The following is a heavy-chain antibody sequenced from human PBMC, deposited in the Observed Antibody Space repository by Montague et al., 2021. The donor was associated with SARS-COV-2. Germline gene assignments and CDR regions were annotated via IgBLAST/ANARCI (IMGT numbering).Heavy chain of an antibody. J-gene: IGHJ6*04. CDR3: ARLGEAVLSAPILGVGPYYSSVSMDV. CDR2: INHSGSA. CDR1: GGSFSSYY. D-gene: IGHD2-2*02. V-gene: IGHV4-34*01. Sequence: SETLSLTCTVYGGSFSSYYWYWIRQPPGKGLEWIWEINHSGSANYNPYLKRRVTISVATSKNQFSPKLNSVTAADTAADYCARLGEAVLSAPILGVGPYYSSVSMDVWGKGATVTVSS.